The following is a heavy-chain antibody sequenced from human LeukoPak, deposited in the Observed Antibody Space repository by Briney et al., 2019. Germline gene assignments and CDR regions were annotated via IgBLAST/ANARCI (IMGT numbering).Heavy chain of an antibody. Sequence: GGSLRLSCVASGFTFSSYSMNWVCQAPGKGLEWVSYISSSSSTIYYADSVKGRFTISRDNAKNSLYLQMNSLRAEDTAVYYCARDRVAARPGVIATPFDYWGQGTLVTVSS. J-gene: IGHJ4*02. D-gene: IGHD6-6*01. V-gene: IGHV3-48*01. CDR1: GFTFSSYS. CDR3: ARDRVAARPGVIATPFDY. CDR2: ISSSSSTI.